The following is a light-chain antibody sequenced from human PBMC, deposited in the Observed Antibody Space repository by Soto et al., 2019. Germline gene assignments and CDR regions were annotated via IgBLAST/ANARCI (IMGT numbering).Light chain of an antibody. CDR2: RNN. J-gene: IGLJ3*02. Sequence: QLVLTQPPSASGTPGQRVTISCSGSSSNIGSNYVYWYQQLPGTAPKLLIYRNNQRPSGVPDRFSGSKSGTSASLAISGLRSEDEGDYYCAAWDDSLSGWVFGGGTKVTVL. CDR3: AAWDDSLSGWV. V-gene: IGLV1-47*01. CDR1: SSNIGSNY.